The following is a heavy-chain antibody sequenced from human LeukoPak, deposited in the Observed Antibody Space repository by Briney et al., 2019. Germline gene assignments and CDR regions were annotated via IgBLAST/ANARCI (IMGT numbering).Heavy chain of an antibody. CDR3: AKDFRIGYSAHFDY. CDR1: GFTFRSHA. J-gene: IGHJ4*02. CDR2: IYENGGTT. D-gene: IGHD2-21*01. V-gene: IGHV3-23*01. Sequence: GGSLRLSCAGSGFTFRSHAMSWVRQAPEKGLEFVSGIYENGGTTYYADSVKGRFSISRDNSKNTLYLQMDSLRDEDTAVYYCAKDFRIGYSAHFDYWGQGALVTVSS.